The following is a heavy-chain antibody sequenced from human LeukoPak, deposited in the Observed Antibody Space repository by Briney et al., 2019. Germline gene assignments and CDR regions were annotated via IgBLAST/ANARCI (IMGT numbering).Heavy chain of an antibody. CDR2: IYYSGST. Sequence: SETLSLTCTVSGGSISSSSYYWGWIRQPPGKGLEWIGSIYYSGSTYYNPSLKSRVTISVDTSKNQFSLKLSSVTAADTAVYYCARVTPGYCSSTSCYKGYYYYYMDVWGKGTTVTVSS. CDR3: ARVTPGYCSSTSCYKGYYYYYMDV. D-gene: IGHD2-2*02. J-gene: IGHJ6*03. V-gene: IGHV4-39*07. CDR1: GGSISSSSYY.